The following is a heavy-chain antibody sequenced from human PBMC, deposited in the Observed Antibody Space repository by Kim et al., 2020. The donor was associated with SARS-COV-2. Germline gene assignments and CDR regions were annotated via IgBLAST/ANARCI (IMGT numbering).Heavy chain of an antibody. CDR3: ARDIAAAGTGGTYWYFDL. V-gene: IGHV1-46*01. J-gene: IGHJ2*01. Sequence: QGRVTMTRDTSTSTVYMELSSLRSEDTAVYYCARDIAAAGTGGTYWYFDLWGRGTLVTVSS. D-gene: IGHD6-13*01.